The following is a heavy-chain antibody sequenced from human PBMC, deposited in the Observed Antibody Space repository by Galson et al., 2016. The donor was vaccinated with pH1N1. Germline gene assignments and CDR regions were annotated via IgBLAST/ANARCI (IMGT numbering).Heavy chain of an antibody. Sequence: SLRLSCATSGFPFYIYWMSWIRQAPGKGLEWVATISRDGLQTYYVDSVRGRFTISRDNARNTIYLQMDSLRVDDTALFYCVREVTGPSYDYWGQGALVTVSS. CDR1: GFPFYIYW. CDR3: VREVTGPSYDY. CDR2: ISRDGLQT. V-gene: IGHV3-7*01. J-gene: IGHJ4*02.